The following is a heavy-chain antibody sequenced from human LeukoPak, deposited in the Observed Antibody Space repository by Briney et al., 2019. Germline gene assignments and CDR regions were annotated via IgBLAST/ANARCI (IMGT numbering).Heavy chain of an antibody. CDR2: INHSGST. Sequence: SETLSLTCAVYGGSFSGYYWSWIRQPPGKGLEWIGEINHSGSTNYNPSLKSRVTISVDTSKNQFSRKLSSVTAADTAVYYCARGAHYYDILTGYPRPQYYFDYWGQGTLVTVSS. J-gene: IGHJ4*02. D-gene: IGHD3-9*01. CDR1: GGSFSGYY. CDR3: ARGAHYYDILTGYPRPQYYFDY. V-gene: IGHV4-34*01.